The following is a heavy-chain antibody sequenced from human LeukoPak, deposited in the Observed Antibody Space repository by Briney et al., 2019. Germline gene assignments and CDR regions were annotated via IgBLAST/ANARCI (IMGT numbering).Heavy chain of an antibody. D-gene: IGHD3-22*01. CDR3: ARGSYNRYYDSSGSPPSDAFDI. J-gene: IGHJ3*02. CDR1: GYAFTNYY. V-gene: IGHV1-46*01. CDR2: INPSGGST. Sequence: ASVKVSCKASGYAFTNYYMHWVRQAPGQGLEWMGIINPSGGSTSYAQKFQGRVTMTRDTSTSTVYMELSSLRSEDTAVYYCARGSYNRYYDSSGSPPSDAFDIWGQGTMVTVSS.